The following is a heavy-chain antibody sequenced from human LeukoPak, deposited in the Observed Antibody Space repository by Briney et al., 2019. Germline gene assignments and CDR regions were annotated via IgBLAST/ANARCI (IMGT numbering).Heavy chain of an antibody. D-gene: IGHD2-15*01. CDR2: ITNSGNSK. J-gene: IGHJ4*02. CDR1: EFTFSSYS. Sequence: GSLRLSCAASEFTFSSYSMNWVRQAPGKGLEWVSYITNSGNSKSYADSVKGRFTISRDDANNSLYLQMNSLRAEDTAVYHCARGSEDFDSWGQGTLVTVSS. V-gene: IGHV3-48*04. CDR3: ARGSEDFDS.